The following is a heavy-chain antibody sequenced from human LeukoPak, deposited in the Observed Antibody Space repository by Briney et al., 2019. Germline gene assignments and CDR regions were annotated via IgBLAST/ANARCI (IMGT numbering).Heavy chain of an antibody. D-gene: IGHD3-3*01. V-gene: IGHV4-59*08. Sequence: PSETLSLTCTVSGGSISSYYWSWIRQPPGKGLEWIGYIYYSGSTNYNPSLKSRVTISVDTSKNQFSLKLSSVTAADTAVYFCARGSPYYDFWSGYESPKNFDYWGQGTLVTVSS. CDR2: IYYSGST. CDR1: GGSISSYY. CDR3: ARGSPYYDFWSGYESPKNFDY. J-gene: IGHJ4*02.